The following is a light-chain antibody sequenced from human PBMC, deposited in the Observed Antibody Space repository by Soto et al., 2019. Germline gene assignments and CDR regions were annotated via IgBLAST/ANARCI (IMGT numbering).Light chain of an antibody. V-gene: IGKV1-5*01. CDR1: QSISSW. J-gene: IGKJ1*01. Sequence: DIQMIQSRSTLSASVGDRFTITCRASQSISSWLAWYQQKPGNAPKLLIYDASSSESGVPSRFSGSGSGTEFTLTISSLQPDDFATYYCQQYNTYWTFGQGTKVDIK. CDR2: DAS. CDR3: QQYNTYWT.